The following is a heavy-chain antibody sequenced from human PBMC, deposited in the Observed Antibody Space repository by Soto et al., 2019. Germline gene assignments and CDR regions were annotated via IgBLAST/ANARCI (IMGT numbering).Heavy chain of an antibody. V-gene: IGHV1-18*01. Sequence: QVQLVQSGAEVKKPGASVKVSCKASGYTFTSYGINWVRQAPGQGLEWLGRISAYNGNTNYAQERQGRVTMTTDTSSSTACMELRSLRSDDTAVYYCARVITGTTFYYYFGMDVWGQGTTVTVSS. J-gene: IGHJ6*02. CDR3: ARVITGTTFYYYFGMDV. CDR1: GYTFTSYG. D-gene: IGHD1-7*01. CDR2: ISAYNGNT.